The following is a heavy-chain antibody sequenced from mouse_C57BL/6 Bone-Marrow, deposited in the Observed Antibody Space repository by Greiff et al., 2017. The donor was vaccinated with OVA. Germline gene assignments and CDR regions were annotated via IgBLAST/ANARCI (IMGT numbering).Heavy chain of an antibody. Sequence: EVKLMESGAELVRPGASVKLSCTASGFNIKDDYMHWVKQRPEQGLEWIGWIDPENGDTEYASKFQGKATITADTSSNTAYLQLSSLTSEDTAVYYCTRLPPFYYYAMDYWGQGTSVTVSS. CDR3: TRLPPFYYYAMDY. V-gene: IGHV14-4*01. J-gene: IGHJ4*01. CDR2: IDPENGDT. D-gene: IGHD2-2*01. CDR1: GFNIKDDY.